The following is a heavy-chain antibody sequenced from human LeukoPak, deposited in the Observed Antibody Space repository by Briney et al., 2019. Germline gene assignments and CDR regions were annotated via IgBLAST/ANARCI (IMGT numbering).Heavy chain of an antibody. V-gene: IGHV4-30-4*08. Sequence: SETLSLTCTVSGGSISSGYYYWSWIRQPPGKGLEWIGSMYYTGSTYYNPSLRNRVTISVDTSKNQFSLKLSSVTAADTAVYYCARVGSIAAAPYDYWGQGTLVTVSS. CDR1: GGSISSGYYY. CDR3: ARVGSIAAAPYDY. D-gene: IGHD6-13*01. CDR2: MYYTGST. J-gene: IGHJ4*02.